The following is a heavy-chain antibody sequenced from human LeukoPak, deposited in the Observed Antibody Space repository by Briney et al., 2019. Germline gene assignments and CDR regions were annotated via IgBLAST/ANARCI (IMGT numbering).Heavy chain of an antibody. V-gene: IGHV1-2*06. J-gene: IGHJ3*02. CDR1: GYTFTAYC. CDR2: INPNSGGT. D-gene: IGHD3-22*01. CDR3: ARKYYCDSSGYYYDDAFDI. Sequence: ASVKVSCKASGYTFTAYCMHWVRQAPGQGLEWMGRINPNSGGTNYALNLQGRVTMTRDTSISTAYMELSRLRSDDTAVYYCARKYYCDSSGYYYDDAFDIWGQGTMVTVSS.